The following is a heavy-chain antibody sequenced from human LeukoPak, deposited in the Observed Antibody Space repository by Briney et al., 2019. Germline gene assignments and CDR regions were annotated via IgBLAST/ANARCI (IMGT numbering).Heavy chain of an antibody. CDR3: ARASMVRGVIPYYYYYMDV. J-gene: IGHJ6*03. CDR2: IIPIVGTA. V-gene: IGHV1-69*05. Sequence: SVKVSCKASGGTFSSYAISWVRQAPGQGLEWMGGIIPIVGTANYAQKFQGRVTITTDESTSTAYMELSSLRSEDTAVYYCARASMVRGVIPYYYYYMDVWGKGTTVTVSS. D-gene: IGHD3-10*01. CDR1: GGTFSSYA.